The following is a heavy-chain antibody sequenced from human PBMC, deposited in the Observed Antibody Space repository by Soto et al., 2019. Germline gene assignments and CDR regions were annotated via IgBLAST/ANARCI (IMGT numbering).Heavy chain of an antibody. Sequence: VASVKVSCKASGGTFSSYAISWVRQAPGQGLEWMGGIIPIFGTANYAQKFQGRVTVTADESTSTAYMELSSLRSEDTAVYYCATRPDYRFAFDIWCQGTMVTVSS. CDR3: ATRPDYRFAFDI. CDR2: IIPIFGTA. J-gene: IGHJ3*02. CDR1: GGTFSSYA. D-gene: IGHD3-16*02. V-gene: IGHV1-69*13.